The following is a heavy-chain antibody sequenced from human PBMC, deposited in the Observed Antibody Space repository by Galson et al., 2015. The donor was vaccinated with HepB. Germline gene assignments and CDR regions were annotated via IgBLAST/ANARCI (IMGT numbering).Heavy chain of an antibody. J-gene: IGHJ4*02. Sequence: ETLSLTCSVSGGSISRSSYYWGWIRQPPGKGLEWIGTISYSGSTYYNLSLKSRVTISVDASKNQFSLKLSSVTAADTAVYYCAHLYGDFVRSLDYWGQGTLVTVSS. CDR2: ISYSGST. CDR3: AHLYGDFVRSLDY. CDR1: GGSISRSSYY. D-gene: IGHD4-17*01. V-gene: IGHV4-39*01.